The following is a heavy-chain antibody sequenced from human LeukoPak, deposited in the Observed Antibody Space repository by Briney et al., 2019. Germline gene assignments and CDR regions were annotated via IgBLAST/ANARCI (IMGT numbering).Heavy chain of an antibody. CDR1: GFSFSDYY. CDR2: ISSSGDYT. D-gene: IGHD6-6*01. V-gene: IGHV3-11*06. J-gene: IGHJ4*02. Sequence: GGSLRLSCAASGFSFSDYYMSWIRXAPGKXLEWISCISSSGDYTNYTDSVKGRFTISRDSAKNSLFLQMNSLRAEDTAVYYCARGSRDSSSYYWGQGTLVTVSS. CDR3: ARGSRDSSSYY.